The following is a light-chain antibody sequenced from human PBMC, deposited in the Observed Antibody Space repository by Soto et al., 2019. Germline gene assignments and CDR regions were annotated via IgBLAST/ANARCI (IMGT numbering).Light chain of an antibody. CDR3: QQYNSQWT. V-gene: IGKV1-9*01. CDR1: QGISSY. J-gene: IGKJ1*01. CDR2: AAS. Sequence: IQLTQSPSAQSASVGDRVTSTSRASQGISSYLAWYQQKPGKAPKLLIYAASTLQSGVPSRFSGSGSGTEFTLTISSLQPDDFATYYCQQYNSQWTFGQGTKVDIK.